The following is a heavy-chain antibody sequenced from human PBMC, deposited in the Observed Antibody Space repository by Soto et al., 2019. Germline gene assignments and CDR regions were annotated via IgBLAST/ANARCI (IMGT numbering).Heavy chain of an antibody. D-gene: IGHD4-17*01. Sequence: PXXTLSLPFTVSGGSISSYYWSWILQPPGKGLEWIGYVYFSGITNYNPSLKSRGTISVDTSKKHFSLRLSSVTAADTAVYYCATGRDYYGANSLDYWGQGILVTVSS. CDR2: VYFSGIT. J-gene: IGHJ4*02. CDR3: ATGRDYYGANSLDY. V-gene: IGHV4-59*01. CDR1: GGSISSYY.